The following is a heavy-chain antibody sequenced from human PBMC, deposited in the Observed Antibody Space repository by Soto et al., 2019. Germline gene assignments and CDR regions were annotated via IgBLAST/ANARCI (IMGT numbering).Heavy chain of an antibody. D-gene: IGHD3-22*01. CDR3: ARAEWRNYYDSSGYSFDY. CDR2: IIPIFGTA. CDR1: GGMFSSYA. V-gene: IGHV1-69*13. J-gene: IGHJ4*01. Sequence: ASVKVSCKASGGMFSSYAISWVRQAPGQGLEWMGGIIPIFGTANYAQKFQGRVTITADESTSTAYMELSGLRSEDTAVYYCARAEWRNYYDSSGYSFDYWG.